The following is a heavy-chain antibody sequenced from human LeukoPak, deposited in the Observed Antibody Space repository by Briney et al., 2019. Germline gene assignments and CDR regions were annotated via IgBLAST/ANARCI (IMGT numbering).Heavy chain of an antibody. V-gene: IGHV4-34*01. CDR2: INHSGST. CDR1: GGSFSGYY. J-gene: IGHJ6*03. D-gene: IGHD3-10*01. CDR3: ARSYYGSGSYYGYYYYMDV. Sequence: SETLSLTCAVYGGSFSGYYWSWIRQPPGKGLEWIGEINHSGSTNYNPSLKSRVTISVDTSKNQFSLKLSSVTAADTAVYYCARSYYGSGSYYGYYYYMDVWGKGTTVTISS.